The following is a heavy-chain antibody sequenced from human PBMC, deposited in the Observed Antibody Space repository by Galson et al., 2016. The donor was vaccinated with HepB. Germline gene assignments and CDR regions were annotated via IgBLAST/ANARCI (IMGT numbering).Heavy chain of an antibody. D-gene: IGHD1-26*01. CDR1: GASIISRDW. CDR3: ARQYTGSHLDY. J-gene: IGHJ4*02. V-gene: IGHV4-4*02. CDR2: VYHSGTT. Sequence: TLSLTCGVSGASIISRDWWTWVRQPPGKRLEWIGQVYHSGTTNYSPSLKRRATISVDNSKNQFYLMLSSVTAADTAVYYCARQYTGSHLDYWGRGALVTVSS.